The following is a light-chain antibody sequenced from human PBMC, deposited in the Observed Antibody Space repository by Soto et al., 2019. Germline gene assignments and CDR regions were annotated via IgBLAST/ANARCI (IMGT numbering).Light chain of an antibody. CDR3: QQSYSTLSIT. J-gene: IGKJ5*01. V-gene: IGKV1-39*01. CDR2: AAS. CDR1: ESISRH. Sequence: DIQMTQSPSSLSASVGDRVTITCRASESISRHLNWYQQKPGKAPNLLIYAASSLQNGVPSRFSGSGSGTELTLTISNLQPEDFATYYCQQSYSTLSITFGQGTRLEIK.